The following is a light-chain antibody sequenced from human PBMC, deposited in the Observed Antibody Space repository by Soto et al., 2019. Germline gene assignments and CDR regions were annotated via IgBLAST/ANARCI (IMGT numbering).Light chain of an antibody. CDR1: QDIGND. Sequence: DIQMPQSPSSLSASVGDRDTISCQASQDIGNDLNWYQQKPGKAPKLLIYDASNLETGVPSRFSGSRSGTDFSFTISGLQPEDVGTYYCQQYDSIPYTFGQGTKLES. V-gene: IGKV1-33*01. J-gene: IGKJ2*01. CDR2: DAS. CDR3: QQYDSIPYT.